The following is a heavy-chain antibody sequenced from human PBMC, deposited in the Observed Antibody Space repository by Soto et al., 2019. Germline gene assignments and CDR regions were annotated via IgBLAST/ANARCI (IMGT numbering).Heavy chain of an antibody. D-gene: IGHD3-22*01. J-gene: IGHJ6*02. CDR1: GGTFSSYA. CDR2: IIPIFGTA. CDR3: ARRMGYDCSYGMDV. Sequence: QVQLVQSGAEVKKPGSSVKVSCKTSGGTFSSYAISWVRQAPGQGLEWMGGIIPIFGTANYAQKFQGRVTITSDDSTSTAYMELSSLRSEDTDVYYCARRMGYDCSYGMDVWGQGTTVTDSS. V-gene: IGHV1-69*05.